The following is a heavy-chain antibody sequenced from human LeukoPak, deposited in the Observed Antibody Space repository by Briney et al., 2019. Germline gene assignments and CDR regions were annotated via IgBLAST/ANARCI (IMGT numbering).Heavy chain of an antibody. V-gene: IGHV1-69*06. J-gene: IGHJ3*02. Sequence: SVKVSCKASGGTFSSYAISWVRQAPGQGLEWMGGIIPIFGTANYAQKFQGRVTITADKSTSTAYMELSRLRSEDTAVYYCARDRLGSGDAFDIWGQGTMVTVSS. CDR1: GGTFSSYA. D-gene: IGHD3-10*01. CDR3: ARDRLGSGDAFDI. CDR2: IIPIFGTA.